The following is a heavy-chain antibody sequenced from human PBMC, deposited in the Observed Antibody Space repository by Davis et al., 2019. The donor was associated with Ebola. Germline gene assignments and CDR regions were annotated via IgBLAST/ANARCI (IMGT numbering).Heavy chain of an antibody. V-gene: IGHV7-4-1*02. Sequence: ASVKVSCKASGYIFTSYVINWVRQAPGQGLEWMGWINTNTGNPTYAQGFTGRFVFSLDTSVNTAFLQISSLKAEATAVYYCARGQLVGDYWGQGTLVTVSS. J-gene: IGHJ4*02. CDR3: ARGQLVGDY. CDR1: GYIFTSYV. D-gene: IGHD6-13*01. CDR2: INTNTGNP.